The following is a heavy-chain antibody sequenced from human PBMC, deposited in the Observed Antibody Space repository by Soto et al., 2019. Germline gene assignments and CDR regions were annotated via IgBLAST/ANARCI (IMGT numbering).Heavy chain of an antibody. CDR3: AREDTAMVTFDY. D-gene: IGHD5-18*01. Sequence: TLSLTCTVSGGSISSGDYYWSWIRQPPGKGLEWIGYIYYSGSTYYNPSLKSRVTISVDTSKNQFSLKLSSVTAADTAVYYCAREDTAMVTFDYWGQGTLVTVSS. CDR1: GGSISSGDYY. CDR2: IYYSGST. V-gene: IGHV4-30-4*01. J-gene: IGHJ4*02.